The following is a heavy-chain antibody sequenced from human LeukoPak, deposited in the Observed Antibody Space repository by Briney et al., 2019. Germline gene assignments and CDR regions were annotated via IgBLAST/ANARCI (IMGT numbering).Heavy chain of an antibody. CDR2: INPDDSDA. D-gene: IGHD3-22*01. Sequence: GEPLKISCQGSGYIFTSYWIGWVRQMPGKGLEWVGIINPDDSDARYSPSFQGQVIISADKSISTAYLQWSSLKASDTAMYYCARAWLFDFWGQGTLVTVSS. CDR1: GYIFTSYW. CDR3: ARAWLFDF. J-gene: IGHJ4*02. V-gene: IGHV5-51*01.